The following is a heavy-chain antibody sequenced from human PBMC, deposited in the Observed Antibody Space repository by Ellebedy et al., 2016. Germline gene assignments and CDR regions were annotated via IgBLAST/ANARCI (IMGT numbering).Heavy chain of an antibody. V-gene: IGHV2-70*01. CDR2: IDWDDDK. Sequence: SGPTLAKPPYTLTLTCTFSVLSLSTSGMCVSWIRQPPGKALEWLALIDWDDDKYYSTSLKTRLTISKDTSKNQVVLTMTNMDPVDTATYYCARSTLERHNQIYYYYGMDVWGQGTTVTVSS. CDR3: ARSTLERHNQIYYYYGMDV. J-gene: IGHJ6*02. D-gene: IGHD1-1*01. CDR1: VLSLSTSGMC.